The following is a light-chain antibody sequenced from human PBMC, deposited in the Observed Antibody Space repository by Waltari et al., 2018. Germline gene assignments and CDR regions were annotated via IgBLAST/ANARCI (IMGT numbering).Light chain of an antibody. Sequence: EIVLTQSPAPLSLSPGERATLSCRASQSVSSYLAWYQQKPGQAPRLLIYDASNRATGIPARFSGSGSGTDFTLTISSLEPEDFAVYYCQQRSTFTFGQGTRLEIK. CDR3: QQRSTFT. J-gene: IGKJ5*01. V-gene: IGKV3-11*01. CDR2: DAS. CDR1: QSVSSY.